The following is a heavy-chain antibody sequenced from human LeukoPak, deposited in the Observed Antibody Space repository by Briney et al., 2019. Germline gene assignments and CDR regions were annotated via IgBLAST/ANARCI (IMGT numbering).Heavy chain of an antibody. D-gene: IGHD6-19*01. CDR2: ISSSSSYI. V-gene: IGHV3-21*01. CDR1: GFTFSSYS. CDR3: ARRSIAVGYYFDY. Sequence: KTGGSLRLSCAASGFTFSSYSMNWVRQAPGKGLEWVSSISSSSSYIYYADSVKGRFTISRDNAKNSLYLQMNSLRAEDTAVYYCARRSIAVGYYFDYWGQGTLVTVSS. J-gene: IGHJ4*02.